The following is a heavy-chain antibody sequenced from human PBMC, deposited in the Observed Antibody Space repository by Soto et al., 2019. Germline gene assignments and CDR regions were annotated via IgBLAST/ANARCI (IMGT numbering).Heavy chain of an antibody. D-gene: IGHD1-26*01. J-gene: IGHJ6*02. CDR2: ISHDGSNK. CDR1: GFTFSSYG. Sequence: QVQLVESGGGVVQPGRSLRLSCAASGFTFSSYGMHWVRQAPGKGLEWVALISHDGSNKYYVDSVKGRFTISRDNCKNTLFLQMNSLRAGDTAVYYCAKDRLRGGFLTTATTNGMDVWGQGTTVTVSS. CDR3: AKDRLRGGFLTTATTNGMDV. V-gene: IGHV3-30*18.